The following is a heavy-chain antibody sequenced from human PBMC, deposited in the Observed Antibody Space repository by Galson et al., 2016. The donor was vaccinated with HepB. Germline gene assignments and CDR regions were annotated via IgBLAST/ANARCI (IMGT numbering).Heavy chain of an antibody. J-gene: IGHJ4*01. CDR2: VYHNGNT. Sequence: SETLSLTCTVSGDSVSSSFWSWIRQSPGKGLEWIGYVYHNGNTHYNPALEGRVIISLDSPKNQFSLKLTSVTAADTAIYFCAKGRGYGAGDYSRLAYWGHGLSVTVSS. D-gene: IGHD3-22*01. CDR3: AKGRGYGAGDYSRLAY. V-gene: IGHV4-59*02. CDR1: GDSVSSSF.